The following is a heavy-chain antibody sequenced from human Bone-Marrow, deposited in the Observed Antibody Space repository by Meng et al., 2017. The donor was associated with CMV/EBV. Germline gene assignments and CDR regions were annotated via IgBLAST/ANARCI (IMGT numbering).Heavy chain of an antibody. D-gene: IGHD1-26*01. V-gene: IGHV1-24*01. CDR2: FDPEDGET. CDR3: AILGSYGVDNWFDP. J-gene: IGHJ5*02. Sequence: ASVKVSCKVSGYTLTELSMHWVRQAPGKGLEWMGGFDPEDGETIYAQKFQGRVTMTEDTSTDTAYMELSSLRSDDTAVYYCAILGSYGVDNWFDPWGQGTLVTVSS. CDR1: GYTLTELS.